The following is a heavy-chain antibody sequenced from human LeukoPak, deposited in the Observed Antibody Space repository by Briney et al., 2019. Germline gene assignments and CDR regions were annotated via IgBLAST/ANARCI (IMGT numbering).Heavy chain of an antibody. CDR1: AFTFSSYS. J-gene: IGHJ6*03. D-gene: IGHD3-3*01. CDR2: ISSSSSSI. CDR3: ARDLWSGHHYMDV. Sequence: GGSLRLSCAASAFTFSSYSMNWVRQAPGKGLEWVSYISSSSSSIYYADSVKGRFTISSDNAKNSLYLQMNSLRAEDTAVYYCARDLWSGHHYMDVWAKGTTVTVSS. V-gene: IGHV3-48*04.